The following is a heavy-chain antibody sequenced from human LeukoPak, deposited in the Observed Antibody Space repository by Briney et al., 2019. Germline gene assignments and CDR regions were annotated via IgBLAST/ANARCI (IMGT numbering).Heavy chain of an antibody. V-gene: IGHV3-30-3*01. CDR2: ISYDGSNK. CDR1: GFTFSSYA. D-gene: IGHD2-2*03. J-gene: IGHJ4*02. CDR3: ARDLSWIGNY. Sequence: GGSLRLSCAASGFTFSSYAMHWVRQAPGKGLEWVAVISYDGSNKYYADSVKGRFTISRDNSKNTLYLQMNSLRAEDTAVYYCARDLSWIGNYWGQGTLVTVSS.